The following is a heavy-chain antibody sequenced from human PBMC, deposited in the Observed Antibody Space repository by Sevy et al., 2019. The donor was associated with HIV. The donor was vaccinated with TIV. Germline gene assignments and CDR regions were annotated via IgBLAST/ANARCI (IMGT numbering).Heavy chain of an antibody. CDR3: AKDVGGFSGFDY. J-gene: IGHJ4*02. Sequence: GGSLRLSCGASGFKFDDHTMHWVRQAPGKGLQWVSFIGGDKKKSSYASSVQGRFSISRDNRRNTLYLQMHSLRIEDTCLYVCAKDVGGFSGFDYWGQGTLVTVSS. CDR1: GFKFDDHT. D-gene: IGHD5-12*01. V-gene: IGHV3-43*01. CDR2: IGGDKKKS.